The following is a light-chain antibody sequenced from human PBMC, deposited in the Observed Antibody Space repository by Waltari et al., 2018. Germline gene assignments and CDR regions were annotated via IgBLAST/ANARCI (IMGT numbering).Light chain of an antibody. Sequence: QSALTQPPSASGSPGQSVTISCTGTSSDIGGYKYVSWYRQHPGKGPKLLIYEVSKRPSGVPNRFSGSKSGNPASLTVSGLQAEDEADYYCSSYAGSNNLVFGTGTKVTVL. CDR1: SSDIGGYKY. J-gene: IGLJ1*01. CDR2: EVS. V-gene: IGLV2-8*01. CDR3: SSYAGSNNLV.